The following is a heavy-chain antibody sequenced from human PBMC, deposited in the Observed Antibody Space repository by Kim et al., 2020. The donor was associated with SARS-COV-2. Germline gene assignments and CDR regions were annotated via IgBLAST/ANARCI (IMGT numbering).Heavy chain of an antibody. Sequence: TTDYAAPVKGRFTISRDDSKNTLYLQMNSLKTEDTAVYYCTTYSSYPSGYWGQGTLVTVSS. CDR3: TTYSSYPSGY. CDR2: TT. D-gene: IGHD1-26*01. V-gene: IGHV3-15*01. J-gene: IGHJ4*02.